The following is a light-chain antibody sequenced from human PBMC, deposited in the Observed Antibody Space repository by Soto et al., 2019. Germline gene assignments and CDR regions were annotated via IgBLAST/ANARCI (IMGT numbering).Light chain of an antibody. CDR3: QSYDSSLSGWGV. V-gene: IGLV1-40*01. Sequence: QSVLTQPPSVSGAPGQRVTISCTGSSSNIGAGYDVHWYQQLPGTAPKLLIYGNSNRPSGVPDRFSGSKSGTSASLAITGXXXXXXXXXYCQSYDSSLSGWGVFGGGTQLTVL. J-gene: IGLJ2*01. CDR1: SSNIGAGYD. CDR2: GNS.